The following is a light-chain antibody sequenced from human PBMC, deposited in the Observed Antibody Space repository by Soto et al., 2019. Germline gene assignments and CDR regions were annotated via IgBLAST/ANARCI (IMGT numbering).Light chain of an antibody. J-gene: IGLJ1*01. CDR2: EVS. CDR3: CSYTTSSAYV. Sequence: QSVLTQPASVSGSPGQSITISCTGTSSDVGGYNYVSWYQQHPGKAPKLIIYEVSNRPSGVSNRFSGSKSGNTAFLAISGLQADDEAHYYCCSYTTSSAYVFGTGTKVTVL. V-gene: IGLV2-14*01. CDR1: SSDVGGYNY.